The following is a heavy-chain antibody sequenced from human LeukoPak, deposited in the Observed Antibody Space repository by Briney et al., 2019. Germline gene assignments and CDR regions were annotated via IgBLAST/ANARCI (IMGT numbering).Heavy chain of an antibody. Sequence: QPGRSLRLSCAASGFTFSSYGMHWVRQAPGKGLEWVAVISYDGSNKYYADSVKGRFTISRDNSKNTLYLQMNSLRAEDTAVYYCAKGSVAGTFDYWCQGTLVTVSS. CDR3: AKGSVAGTFDY. J-gene: IGHJ4*02. CDR1: GFTFSSYG. CDR2: ISYDGSNK. V-gene: IGHV3-30*18. D-gene: IGHD6-19*01.